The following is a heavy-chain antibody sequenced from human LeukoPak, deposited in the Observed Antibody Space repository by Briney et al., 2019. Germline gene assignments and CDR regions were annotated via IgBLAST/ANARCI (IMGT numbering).Heavy chain of an antibody. J-gene: IGHJ4*02. CDR1: GFTFDDYA. CDR3: ARAYRNYGDY. V-gene: IGHV3-9*01. Sequence: GGSLRLSCAASGFTFDDYAMHWVRQAPGKGLEWVSGISWNSGSIGYADSVKGRFTISRDNAKNSLYLQMNSLRAEDTAVYYCARAYRNYGDYWGQGTLVTVSS. CDR2: ISWNSGSI. D-gene: IGHD4-11*01.